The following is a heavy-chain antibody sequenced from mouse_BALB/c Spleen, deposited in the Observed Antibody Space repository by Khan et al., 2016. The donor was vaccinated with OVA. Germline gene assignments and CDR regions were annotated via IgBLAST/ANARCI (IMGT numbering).Heavy chain of an antibody. CDR2: INPSTGYT. CDR3: ARRGLRWDFDY. Sequence: QVQLKQSGAELAKPGASVKMSCKASGYTFTNYWILWVKQRPGQGLEWIGYINPSTGYTEYNQNFKDKATLTADKSSSTAYMQLSSLTSEDSAVYYCARRGLRWDFDYGGQGTTLTVSS. V-gene: IGHV1-7*01. J-gene: IGHJ2*01. D-gene: IGHD1-1*01. CDR1: GYTFTNYW.